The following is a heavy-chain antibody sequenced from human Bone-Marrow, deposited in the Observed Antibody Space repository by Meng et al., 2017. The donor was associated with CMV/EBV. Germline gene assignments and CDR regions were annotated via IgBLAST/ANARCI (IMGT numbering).Heavy chain of an antibody. CDR2: IRYDGSNK. CDR1: GFTFSSYG. D-gene: IGHD6-19*01. V-gene: IGHV3-30*02. Sequence: GESLKISCAASGFTFSSYGMHWVRQAPGKGLEWVAFIRYDGSNKYYADSVKGRFTISRDNSKNTLYLQMNSLRAEDTAVYYCARVLLDVRGWYYQGMDVWGQGTTVTVSS. CDR3: ARVLLDVRGWYYQGMDV. J-gene: IGHJ6*02.